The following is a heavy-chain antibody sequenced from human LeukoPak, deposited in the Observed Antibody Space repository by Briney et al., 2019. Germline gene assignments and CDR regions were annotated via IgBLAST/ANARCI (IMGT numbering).Heavy chain of an antibody. Sequence: ASVKVSCKASGYTFTGYYMHWVRQAPGQGLEWMGWINPNSGGTNYAQKFQGWVTMTRDTSISTAYMELSRLRSDDTAVYYCARDRSGEPEYGMDVWGQGTTVTVSS. CDR3: ARDRSGEPEYGMDV. V-gene: IGHV1-2*04. CDR1: GYTFTGYY. J-gene: IGHJ6*02. D-gene: IGHD7-27*01. CDR2: INPNSGGT.